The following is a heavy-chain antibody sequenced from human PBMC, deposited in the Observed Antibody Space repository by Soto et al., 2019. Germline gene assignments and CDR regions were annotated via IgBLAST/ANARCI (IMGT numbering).Heavy chain of an antibody. Sequence: GASVEVSCKASGYTFTSYGISWVRQAPGQGLEWMGWISAYNGNTNYAQKLQGRVTMTTDTSTSTAYMELRSLRSDDTAVYYCARDVLLWFGELHTPYDFDYWGHGTLVTVSS. CDR3: ARDVLLWFGELHTPYDFDY. D-gene: IGHD3-10*01. CDR2: ISAYNGNT. CDR1: GYTFTSYG. J-gene: IGHJ4*01. V-gene: IGHV1-18*01.